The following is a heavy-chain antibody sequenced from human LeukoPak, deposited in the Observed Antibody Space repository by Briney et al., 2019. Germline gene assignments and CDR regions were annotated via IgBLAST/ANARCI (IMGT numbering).Heavy chain of an antibody. D-gene: IGHD2-2*02. Sequence: GGSLRLSCAASGFTFSSYWMSWVRQAPGKGLEWVANIKQDGGEKYYVDSVKGRFTISRDNAKNSLYLQMNSLRAEDTAVYYCARDSVVVPAAINYYYYGMDVWGQGTTVTVSS. CDR1: GFTFSSYW. CDR2: IKQDGGEK. J-gene: IGHJ6*02. V-gene: IGHV3-7*01. CDR3: ARDSVVVPAAINYYYYGMDV.